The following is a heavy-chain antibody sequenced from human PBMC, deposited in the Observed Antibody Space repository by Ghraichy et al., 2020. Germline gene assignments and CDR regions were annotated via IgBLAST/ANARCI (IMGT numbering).Heavy chain of an antibody. CDR1: GFTFSNYA. CDR2: ISNDGSNK. Sequence: GESLNISCEASGFTFSNYAMHWVRQAPGKGLGVVSVISNDGSNKLYADSVKGRLTISRDNPKNTVFLQLHSLRVDDMAFYYCVKDDSGYSSSWLVSWGQGTMVAVSS. CDR3: VKDDSGYSSSWLVS. J-gene: IGHJ5*01. D-gene: IGHD6-13*01. V-gene: IGHV3-30-3*01.